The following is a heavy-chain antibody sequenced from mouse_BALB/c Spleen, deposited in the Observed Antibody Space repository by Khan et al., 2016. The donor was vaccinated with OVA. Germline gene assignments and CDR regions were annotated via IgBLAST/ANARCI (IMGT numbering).Heavy chain of an antibody. Sequence: QVQLQQSGPELVKPGASVKMSCKASGYTFTDYDIRWVKQRTGQGLEWIGEIYPVRGSTYYNEKFKGKATLTADKSSNTAYIQLSSLTSEDSAVYFCAKIFYGNSYAMDCWGQGTAVTVAS. CDR3: AKIFYGNSYAMDC. D-gene: IGHD2-1*01. CDR2: IYPVRGST. J-gene: IGHJ4*01. V-gene: IGHV1-77*01. CDR1: GYTFTDYD.